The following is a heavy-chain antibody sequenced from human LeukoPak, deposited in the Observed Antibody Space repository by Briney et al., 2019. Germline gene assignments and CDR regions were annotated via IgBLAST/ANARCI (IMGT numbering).Heavy chain of an antibody. Sequence: PGGSLRLSCTASGFTVGNNYMKWFRQAPGKGLEWVLLIYSGGRTYYADSVKGRFTISRDNSKNTLYLQMNSLRVEDTAVYDCARDPPGIAASVTGGWGQGTLVTVSS. J-gene: IGHJ1*01. CDR2: IYSGGRT. CDR1: GFTVGNNY. CDR3: ARDPPGIAASVTGG. D-gene: IGHD6-13*01. V-gene: IGHV3-53*01.